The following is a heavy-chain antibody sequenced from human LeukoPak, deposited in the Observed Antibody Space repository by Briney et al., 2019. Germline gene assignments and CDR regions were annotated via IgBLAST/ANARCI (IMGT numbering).Heavy chain of an antibody. CDR3: AELDSSSPRY. Sequence: GRSLRLSCAASGFTFSSYGIHWVRQAPGKGLEWVAVISYDGSNKYYAESVKGRFTISRDNAKNSLYLQMNSLRDEDTAVYYCAELDSSSPRYWGQGTLVTVSS. CDR2: ISYDGSNK. J-gene: IGHJ4*02. D-gene: IGHD6-13*01. CDR1: GFTFSSYG. V-gene: IGHV3-30*18.